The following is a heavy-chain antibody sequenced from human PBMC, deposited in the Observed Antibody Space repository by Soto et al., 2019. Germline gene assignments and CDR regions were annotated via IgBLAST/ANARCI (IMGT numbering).Heavy chain of an antibody. D-gene: IGHD3-10*01. CDR2: INPSGGST. CDR3: AATYYYGSGSYYAPRNPDY. J-gene: IGHJ4*02. V-gene: IGHV1-46*01. Sequence: EASVKVSCKASGYTFTSYYMHWVRQAPGQGLEWMGIINPSGGSTSYAQKFQGRVTMTRDTSTSTVYMELRSLRSDDTAVYYCAATYYYGSGSYYAPRNPDYWGQGTLVTVSS. CDR1: GYTFTSYY.